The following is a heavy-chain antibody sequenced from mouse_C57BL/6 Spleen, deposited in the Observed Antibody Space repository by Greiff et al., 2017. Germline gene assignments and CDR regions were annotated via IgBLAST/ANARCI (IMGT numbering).Heavy chain of an antibody. CDR3: ARDYSNPDY. CDR1: GYTFTSYW. J-gene: IGHJ2*01. D-gene: IGHD2-5*01. CDR2: IHPNSGST. Sequence: QVQLQQPGAELVKPGASVKLSCKASGYTFTSYWMHWVKQRPGQGLEWIGMIHPNSGSTNDNEKFKSKATLTVDKSSSTAYMQLSSLTSEDSAVYYCARDYSNPDYWGQGTTLTVSS. V-gene: IGHV1-64*01.